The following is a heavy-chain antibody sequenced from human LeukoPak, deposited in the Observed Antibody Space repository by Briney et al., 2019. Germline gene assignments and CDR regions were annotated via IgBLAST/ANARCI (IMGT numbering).Heavy chain of an antibody. CDR3: ASVSSAFYPGDY. CDR1: GLSISSGYY. CDR2: IHYSGDT. J-gene: IGHJ4*02. V-gene: IGHV4-38-2*01. D-gene: IGHD2-15*01. Sequence: SETLSLTCSVSGLSISSGYYWGWIRQSPGKGLEWIGSIHYSGDTYHNPSLKSRVTMSVDTSINQFSLKLNSATAADTAIYYCASVSSAFYPGDYWGQGALVTVSS.